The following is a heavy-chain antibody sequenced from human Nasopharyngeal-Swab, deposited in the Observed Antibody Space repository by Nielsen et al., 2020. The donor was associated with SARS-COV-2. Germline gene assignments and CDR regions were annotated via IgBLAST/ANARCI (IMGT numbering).Heavy chain of an antibody. CDR2: IYYSGST. J-gene: IGHJ6*03. V-gene: IGHV4-59*01. D-gene: IGHD5-24*01. Sequence: WIRQPPGKGLEWIGYIYYSGSTNYNPSLKSRVTISVDTSKNQFSLKLSSVTAADTAVYYCARDRRDGYNYYYYYYMDVWGKGTTFTVSS. CDR3: ARDRRDGYNYYYYYYMDV.